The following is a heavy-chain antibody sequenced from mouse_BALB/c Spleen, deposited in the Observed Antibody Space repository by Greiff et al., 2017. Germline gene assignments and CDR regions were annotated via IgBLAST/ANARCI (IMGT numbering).Heavy chain of an antibody. CDR3: ARDDHYYGYGY. J-gene: IGHJ2*01. CDR2: IWAGGST. Sequence: VKLMESGPGLVAPSQSLSITCTVSGFSLTSYGVHWVRQPPGKGLEWLGVIWAGGSTNYNSALMSRLSISKDNSKSQVFLKMNRLQTDDTAMYYCARDDHYYGYGYWGQGTTLTVSS. D-gene: IGHD1-2*01. V-gene: IGHV2-9*02. CDR1: GFSLTSYG.